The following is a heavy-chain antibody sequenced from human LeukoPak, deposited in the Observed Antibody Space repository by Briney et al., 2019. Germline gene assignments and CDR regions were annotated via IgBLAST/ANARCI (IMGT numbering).Heavy chain of an antibody. CDR3: AREDDVLADNAFDI. J-gene: IGHJ3*02. CDR1: GGSISSGGYY. CDR2: IYYSGST. Sequence: PSETLSLTCTVSGGSISSGGYYWSWIRQHPGKGLEWIGYIYYSGSTYYNPSLKSRVTISVDTSKNQFSLKLSSVTAADTAVYYCAREDDVLADNAFDIWGQGTMVTVSS. V-gene: IGHV4-31*03. D-gene: IGHD3-9*01.